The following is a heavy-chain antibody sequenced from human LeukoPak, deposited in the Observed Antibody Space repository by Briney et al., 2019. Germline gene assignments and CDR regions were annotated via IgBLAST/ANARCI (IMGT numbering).Heavy chain of an antibody. V-gene: IGHV4-39*06. CDR1: GGSISSGSYY. CDR3: ARGAGQWLVLTY. J-gene: IGHJ4*02. Sequence: KPSETLSLTCTVSGGSISSGSYYWGWIRQPPGKGLEWIGGVYYGGSTYYNPSLKSRVTISIDTSKNQFPLKLSSVTAADTAVYYCARGAGQWLVLTYWGQGTLVTVSS. D-gene: IGHD6-19*01. CDR2: VYYGGST.